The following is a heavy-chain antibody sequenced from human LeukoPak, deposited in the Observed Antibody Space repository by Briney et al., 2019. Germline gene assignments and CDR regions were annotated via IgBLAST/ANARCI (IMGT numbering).Heavy chain of an antibody. V-gene: IGHV3-11*01. CDR1: GFTFSDYY. D-gene: IGHD3-10*01. Sequence: GGYLRLSCAASGFTFSDYYMSWIRQAPGKGLEWVSYISSSGSTIYYADSVKGRFTISRDNAKNSLYLQMNSLRAEDTAVYYCARVASGSYRGSGDNWFDPWGQGTLVTVSS. CDR2: ISSSGSTI. CDR3: ARVASGSYRGSGDNWFDP. J-gene: IGHJ5*02.